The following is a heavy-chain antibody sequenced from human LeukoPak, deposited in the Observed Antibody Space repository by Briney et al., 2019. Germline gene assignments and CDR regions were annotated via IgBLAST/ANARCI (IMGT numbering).Heavy chain of an antibody. D-gene: IGHD3-10*01. J-gene: IGHJ4*02. V-gene: IGHV3-30*03. CDR3: ARDKYYYGSGRGQAYFDY. Sequence: GGSLRLSCAASGFTFSSYGMHWVRQAPGKGLEWVAVISYDGSNKYYADSVKGRFTISRDNSKNTLYLQMNSLRAEDTAVYYCARDKYYYGSGRGQAYFDYWGQGTLVTVSS. CDR1: GFTFSSYG. CDR2: ISYDGSNK.